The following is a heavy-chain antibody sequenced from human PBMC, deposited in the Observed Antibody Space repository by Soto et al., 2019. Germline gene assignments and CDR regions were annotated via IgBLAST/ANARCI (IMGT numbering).Heavy chain of an antibody. CDR1: GGSISSGGYY. Sequence: PSETLSLTCTVSGGSISSGGYYWSWIRQHPGKGLEWIGYIYYGGSTYYNPSLKSRVTISVDTSKNQFSLKLSSVTAADTAVYYCARDPRIGFGMDVWGQGTTVTVSS. CDR3: ARDPRIGFGMDV. J-gene: IGHJ6*02. V-gene: IGHV4-31*03. D-gene: IGHD2-2*03. CDR2: IYYGGST.